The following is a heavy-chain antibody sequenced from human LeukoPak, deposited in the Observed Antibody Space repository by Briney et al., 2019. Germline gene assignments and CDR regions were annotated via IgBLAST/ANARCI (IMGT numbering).Heavy chain of an antibody. CDR1: VDSFCVYY. Sequence: SEGPSLTRALHVDSFCVYYWSGVRQRLGGGVGWIGEIKHSGSTNYNPSLKSRVTISVDTSKNQFSLKLSSVPAADTAVYYYARGYCSSTSCQGRGFDPWGQGTLVTVSS. D-gene: IGHD2-2*01. CDR2: IKHSGST. V-gene: IGHV4-34*01. J-gene: IGHJ5*02. CDR3: ARGYCSSTSCQGRGFDP.